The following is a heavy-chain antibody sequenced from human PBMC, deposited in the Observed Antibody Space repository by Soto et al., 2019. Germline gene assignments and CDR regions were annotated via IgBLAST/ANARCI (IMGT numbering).Heavy chain of an antibody. V-gene: IGHV3-9*01. Sequence: EVQLVESGGGLVQPGRSLRLSCAASGFTFDDYAMHWVRQAPGKGLEWVSGISWHSGSIGYADSVKGRFTISRDNAKNSLYLQMNSLRAEDTALYYCAKGSPYTHIDYWGQGTLVTGSS. CDR3: AKGSPYTHIDY. J-gene: IGHJ4*02. D-gene: IGHD4-4*01. CDR1: GFTFDDYA. CDR2: ISWHSGSI.